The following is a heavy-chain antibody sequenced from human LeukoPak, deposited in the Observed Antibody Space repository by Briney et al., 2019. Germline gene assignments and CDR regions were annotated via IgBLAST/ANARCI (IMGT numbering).Heavy chain of an antibody. Sequence: PSETLSLTCAVYGGSFSGYYWSWIRQPPGKGLEWIGEINHSGSTNYNPSLKSRVTISVDTSKNQFSLKLSSVTAADTAVYYCARGYGYSSGWYYYGMDVWCQGTTVTVSS. CDR1: GGSFSGYY. CDR2: INHSGST. CDR3: ARGYGYSSGWYYYGMDV. V-gene: IGHV4-34*01. J-gene: IGHJ6*02. D-gene: IGHD6-19*01.